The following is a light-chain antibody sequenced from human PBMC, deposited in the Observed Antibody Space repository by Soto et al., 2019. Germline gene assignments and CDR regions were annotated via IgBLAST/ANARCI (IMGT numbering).Light chain of an antibody. CDR3: QQRRSWPSTIT. J-gene: IGKJ5*01. CDR1: QSVSTY. CDR2: DAS. V-gene: IGKV3-11*01. Sequence: EIVLTQSPATLSLSPGERATLSCRASQSVSTYLAWYQQRPGQAPRLLIYDASYRATDFPPRFSGSGSGTDFTLTIISLEPEDFAVYYCQQRRSWPSTITFGQGTRLDIK.